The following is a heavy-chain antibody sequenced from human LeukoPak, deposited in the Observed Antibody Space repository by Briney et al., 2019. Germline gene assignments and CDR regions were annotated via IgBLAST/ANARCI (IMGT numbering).Heavy chain of an antibody. D-gene: IGHD2-2*01. J-gene: IGHJ5*02. V-gene: IGHV4-39*01. CDR1: GGSIRSSSYY. CDR2: IYYSGST. Sequence: SETLSLTCTVSGGSIRSSSYYWGWVRQPPGKGLGWIESIYYSGSTYYNPSLKSRVTISVDTSKNQFSLKLSSVTAADTAVYYCARHSYCSSITCYSAWLDPWGQGTLVTVSS. CDR3: ARHSYCSSITCYSAWLDP.